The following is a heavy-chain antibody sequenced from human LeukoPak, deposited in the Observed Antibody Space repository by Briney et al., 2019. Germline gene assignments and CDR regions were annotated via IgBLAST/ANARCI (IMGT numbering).Heavy chain of an antibody. J-gene: IGHJ4*02. D-gene: IGHD1-26*01. CDR1: GFTFSSYA. CDR2: ISYDGSNK. CDR3: ARVLGATTEGIDY. V-gene: IGHV3-30-3*01. Sequence: GGSLRLSCAASGFTFSSYAMHWVRQAPGKGLEWVAVISYDGSNKYYADSVKGRFTISRDNSKNTLYLQMNSLRAEDTAVYYCARVLGATTEGIDYWGQGTLVTVSS.